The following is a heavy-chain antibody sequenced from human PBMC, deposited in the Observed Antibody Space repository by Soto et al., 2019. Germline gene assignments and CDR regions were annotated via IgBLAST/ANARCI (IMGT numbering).Heavy chain of an antibody. CDR2: IDPNSGGT. J-gene: IGHJ4*02. V-gene: IGHV1-2*02. D-gene: IGHD1-1*01. CDR3: AREPATAKPEGVDF. CDR1: GYTFSDYY. Sequence: ASVKVSCKASGYTFSDYYIHWVRQAPGQGLEWMGWIDPNSGGTKYAPKFQGGVTMTRDTSITTAYMELSRLRSGDTAVYYCAREPATAKPEGVDFWGQGTLVTVSS.